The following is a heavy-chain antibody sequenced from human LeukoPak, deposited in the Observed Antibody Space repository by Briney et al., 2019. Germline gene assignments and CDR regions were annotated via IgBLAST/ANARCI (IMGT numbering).Heavy chain of an antibody. D-gene: IGHD7-27*01. Sequence: GASVKVSCKASGYTFTGYYMHWVRQAPGQGLEWMGWINPNNGGTSYAQKFQGRVTMTRDTSISTAYMELSRLRSDDTAVHYCARDGDAGAFDIWGQGTMVTVSS. CDR2: INPNNGGT. CDR1: GYTFTGYY. V-gene: IGHV1-2*02. CDR3: ARDGDAGAFDI. J-gene: IGHJ3*02.